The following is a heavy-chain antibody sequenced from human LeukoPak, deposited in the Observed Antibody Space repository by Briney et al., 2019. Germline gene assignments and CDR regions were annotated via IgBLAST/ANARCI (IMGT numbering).Heavy chain of an antibody. Sequence: GGSLRLSCAASGFTFSSYSMNWVRQAPGKGPEWVSSISSSSSYIYYADSVKGRFTISRDNAKNSLYLQMNSLRAEDTAVYYCARARDSSSWLDAFDIWGQGTMVTVSS. D-gene: IGHD6-13*01. V-gene: IGHV3-21*01. J-gene: IGHJ3*02. CDR3: ARARDSSSWLDAFDI. CDR1: GFTFSSYS. CDR2: ISSSSSYI.